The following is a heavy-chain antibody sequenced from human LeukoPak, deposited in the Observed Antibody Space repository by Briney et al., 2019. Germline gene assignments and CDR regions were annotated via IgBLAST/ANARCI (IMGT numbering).Heavy chain of an antibody. V-gene: IGHV3-21*01. J-gene: IGHJ4*02. CDR1: GFTFSTYS. Sequence: PGGSLRLSCAASGFTFSTYSMNWVRQAPGKGLEWVSSISGSSIYIYYADSVKGRFTISRDNAKNSLYLQMNSLRAEDTAVYYCARDPPYSDSSGYYYDYWGQGTLDTVSS. D-gene: IGHD3-22*01. CDR3: ARDPPYSDSSGYYYDY. CDR2: ISGSSIYI.